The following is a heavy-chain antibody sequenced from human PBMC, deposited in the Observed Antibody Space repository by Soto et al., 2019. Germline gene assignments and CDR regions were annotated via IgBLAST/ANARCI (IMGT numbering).Heavy chain of an antibody. CDR3: VRDRPHNWFDP. V-gene: IGHV3-74*01. CDR1: GFTFNSHW. Sequence: EVQVVESGGGSVQPGGSLRLSCAASGFTFNSHWMHWVRQVPGNGPVWVARISNDGSETIYADSVEGRFTISRYNANNTVYLEMNSLRVEDTAVYYCVRDRPHNWFDPWGQGTLVTVSS. J-gene: IGHJ5*02. CDR2: ISNDGSET.